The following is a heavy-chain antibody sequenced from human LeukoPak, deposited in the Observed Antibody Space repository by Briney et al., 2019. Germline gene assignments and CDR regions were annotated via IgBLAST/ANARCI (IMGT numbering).Heavy chain of an antibody. V-gene: IGHV1-24*01. CDR2: FDPEDGET. Sequence: ASVKVSCKVSGYTLTELSMHWVRQAPGKGLEWMGGFDPEDGETIYAQKFQGRVTMTEDTSTDTAYMELSSLRSEDTAVYYCATHLPRYCSGGSCYRSYYYYYMDVWGKGTTVTVSS. D-gene: IGHD2-15*01. CDR3: ATHLPRYCSGGSCYRSYYYYYMDV. CDR1: GYTLTELS. J-gene: IGHJ6*03.